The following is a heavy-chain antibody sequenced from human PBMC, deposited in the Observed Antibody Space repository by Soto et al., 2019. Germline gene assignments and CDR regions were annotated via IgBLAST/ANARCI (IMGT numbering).Heavy chain of an antibody. CDR3: ARLRSNLIDY. CDR1: GDSISTFY. D-gene: IGHD5-12*01. V-gene: IGHV4-59*01. J-gene: IGHJ4*02. Sequence: SETLSLTCTVSGDSISTFYWSWIRQPPGKGLEWIGYIHYSGSTNYNPSLKSQVIISVDTSKNQFSLKLSSVTAADTAVYFCARLRSNLIDYWSQGNLVTV. CDR2: IHYSGST.